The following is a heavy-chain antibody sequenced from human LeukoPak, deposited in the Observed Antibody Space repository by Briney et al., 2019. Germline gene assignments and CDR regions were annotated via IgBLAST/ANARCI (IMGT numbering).Heavy chain of an antibody. D-gene: IGHD3-3*01. CDR1: GGSISSSSYY. Sequence: PSETLSLTCTVSGGSISSSSYYWGWIRQPPGKELEWIGSIYCSGSTYYNPSLKSRVTISVDTSKNQFSLKLSSVTAADTAVYYCARHVLRFLEWLGWFDPWGQGTLVTVSS. J-gene: IGHJ5*02. CDR2: IYCSGST. V-gene: IGHV4-39*01. CDR3: ARHVLRFLEWLGWFDP.